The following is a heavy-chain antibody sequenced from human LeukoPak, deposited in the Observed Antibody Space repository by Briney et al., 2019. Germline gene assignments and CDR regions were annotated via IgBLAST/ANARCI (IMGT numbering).Heavy chain of an antibody. V-gene: IGHV1-18*01. J-gene: IGHJ4*02. D-gene: IGHD2-21*02. CDR1: GYTFSSYS. CDR2: ISTYNGNT. Sequence: ASVKVSCKASGYTFSSYSINWVRQAPGQGLEWMGWISTYNGNTNYAQKLQGRVTMTTDTSTSTAYMELRSLRSDDTAVYYCARDGGGDSWGYFDCWGQGTLVTVSS. CDR3: ARDGGGDSWGYFDC.